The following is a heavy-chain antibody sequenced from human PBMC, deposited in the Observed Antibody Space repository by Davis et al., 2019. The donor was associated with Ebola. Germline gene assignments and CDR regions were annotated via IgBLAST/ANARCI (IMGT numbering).Heavy chain of an antibody. CDR3: ARKSRYDSSGYYYY. D-gene: IGHD3-22*01. V-gene: IGHV1-2*02. Sequence: ALVKVSCKASGYTFTGYYMHWVRQAPGQGLEWMGWINPNSGGTNYAQKFQGRVTMTRDTSISTAYMELSRLRSDDTAVYYCARKSRYDSSGYYYYWGQGTLVTVSS. J-gene: IGHJ4*02. CDR2: INPNSGGT. CDR1: GYTFTGYY.